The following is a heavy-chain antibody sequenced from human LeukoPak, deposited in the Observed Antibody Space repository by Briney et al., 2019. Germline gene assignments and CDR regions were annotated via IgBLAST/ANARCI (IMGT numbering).Heavy chain of an antibody. V-gene: IGHV3-23*01. J-gene: IGHJ6*02. CDR2: ISGSGGST. CDR3: AKVGAVAGTPYYYGMEV. CDR1: GFTFSSYA. D-gene: IGHD6-19*01. Sequence: GGSLRLSCAASGFTFSSYAMSWVRQAPGEGQEWVSAISGSGGSTYYADSVKGRFTISRDNSKNTLYLQMNSLRAEDTAVYYCAKVGAVAGTPYYYGMEVWGQGPTVSVFS.